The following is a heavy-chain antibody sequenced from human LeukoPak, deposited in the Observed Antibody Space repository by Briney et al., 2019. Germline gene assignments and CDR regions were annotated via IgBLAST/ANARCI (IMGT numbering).Heavy chain of an antibody. CDR3: ASGASAFDY. CDR1: RYTFTDYY. J-gene: IGHJ4*02. D-gene: IGHD3-16*01. CDR2: INPNSGGT. V-gene: IGHV1-2*02. Sequence: ASVKVSCKASRYTFTDYYMHWVRQDPGQGLEWMGWINPNSGGTNYAQKFQGRVTMTRDTSIRTAYMELSSLRSDDTAMYYCASGASAFDYWGQGTLVTVSS.